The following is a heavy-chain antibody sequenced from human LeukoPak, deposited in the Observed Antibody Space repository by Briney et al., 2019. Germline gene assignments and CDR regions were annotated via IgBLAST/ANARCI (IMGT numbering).Heavy chain of an antibody. J-gene: IGHJ3*02. CDR3: ASAPIKYCSGGSCYGGAFDI. CDR1: GGSISGYY. CDR2: IYYSGST. D-gene: IGHD2-15*01. Sequence: PSESLTLTCSASGGSISGYYMNWIRQPPGKGLEWIGYIYYSGSTNYNPSLKSRVTRSVDTSQNQFSLKLSSVTAADTAVYYCASAPIKYCSGGSCYGGAFDIWGQGTMVTVSS. V-gene: IGHV4-59*08.